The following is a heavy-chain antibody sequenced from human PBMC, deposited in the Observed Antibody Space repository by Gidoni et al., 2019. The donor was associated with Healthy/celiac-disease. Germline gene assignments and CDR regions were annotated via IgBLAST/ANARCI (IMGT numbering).Heavy chain of an antibody. CDR3: GRESGGVPYIVMGPPNYYYGMDV. CDR1: GYTFPSYY. D-gene: IGHD3-16*01. J-gene: IGHJ6*02. CDR2: INPSAGST. V-gene: IGHV1-46*03. Sequence: QVQLLQSGAEVKKPGASVKVSCKASGYTFPSYYLHWVRQAPGQGLEWMGIINPSAGSTSYAQKFRGRVTMTRDTSTSTAYMELSSLGSEDTAVYYCGRESGGVPYIVMGPPNYYYGMDVWGQGTTVTVSS.